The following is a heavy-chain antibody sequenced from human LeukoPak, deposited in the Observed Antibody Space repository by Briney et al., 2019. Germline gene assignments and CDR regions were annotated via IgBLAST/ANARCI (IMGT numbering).Heavy chain of an antibody. CDR3: TRLGMNYYDSSARFRGFDY. V-gene: IGHV3-23*01. J-gene: IGHJ4*02. CDR1: GFTFSSYA. Sequence: PGGSLRLSCAASGFTFSSYAMSWVRQAPGKGLEWVSAISGSGGSTYYADSVKGRFTISRDDSKNTAYLQMNSLKTEDTAVYYCTRLGMNYYDSSARFRGFDYWGQGTLVTVSS. CDR2: ISGSGGST. D-gene: IGHD3-22*01.